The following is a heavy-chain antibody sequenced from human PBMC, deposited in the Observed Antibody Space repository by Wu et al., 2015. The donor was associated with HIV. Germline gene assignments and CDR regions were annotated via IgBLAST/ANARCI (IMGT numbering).Heavy chain of an antibody. V-gene: IGHV1-2*07. Sequence: QVQLVQSGAEVKKPGASVKISCKASGYSFTGYYLHWVRQAPGQTLEWMGWINPNRGATNYAHKFQGRVTMTRDTSVSTAYMELSSLRPDDTAVYYCARGPGVVRGVIPYYYYGMDVWGQGTKVTVSS. CDR1: GYSFTGYY. D-gene: IGHD3-10*01. CDR3: ARGPGVVRGVIPYYYYGMDV. J-gene: IGHJ6*02. CDR2: INPNRGAT.